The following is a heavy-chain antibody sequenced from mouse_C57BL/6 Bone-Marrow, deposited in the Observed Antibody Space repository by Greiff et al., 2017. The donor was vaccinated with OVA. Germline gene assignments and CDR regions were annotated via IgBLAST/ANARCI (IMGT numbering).Heavy chain of an antibody. CDR1: GYTFTSYW. D-gene: IGHD1-1*01. V-gene: IGHV1-52*01. Sequence: QVQLKQPGAELVRPGSSVKLSCKASGYTFTSYWMHWVKQRPIQGLEWIGNIDPSDSETHYNQKFKDKATLTVDKSSSTAYMQLSSLTSEDSAVYYCARSQPITTGAMDYWGQGTSVTVSS. CDR2: IDPSDSET. J-gene: IGHJ4*01. CDR3: ARSQPITTGAMDY.